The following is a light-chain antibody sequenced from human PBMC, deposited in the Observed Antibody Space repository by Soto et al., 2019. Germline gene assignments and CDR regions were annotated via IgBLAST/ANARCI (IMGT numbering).Light chain of an antibody. CDR1: NGDVGMYNL. CDR2: ETT. V-gene: IGLV2-23*01. Sequence: QTALTQPASVSGSPGQSITISCTGSNGDVGMYNLVSWYQLHPGKAPKLIIYETTTRPSGVSIRFSGSKSGNTASLTVSGLQTEDEADYFCCSYSTSDTFWVFGGGTQLTVL. J-gene: IGLJ3*02. CDR3: CSYSTSDTFWV.